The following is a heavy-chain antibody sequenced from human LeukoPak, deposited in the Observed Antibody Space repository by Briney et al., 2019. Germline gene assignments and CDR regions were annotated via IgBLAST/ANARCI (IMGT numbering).Heavy chain of an antibody. J-gene: IGHJ6*03. CDR1: GGSISSYY. D-gene: IGHD1-14*01. CDR2: IYYSGST. Sequence: SETLSLTCTVSGGSISSYYWSWIRQPPGKGLEWIGYIYYSGSTNYNPSLKSRVTIPVDTSKNQFSLKLSSVTAADTAVYYCARALNHYYYYYYMDVWGKGTTVTVSS. V-gene: IGHV4-59*01. CDR3: ARALNHYYYYYYMDV.